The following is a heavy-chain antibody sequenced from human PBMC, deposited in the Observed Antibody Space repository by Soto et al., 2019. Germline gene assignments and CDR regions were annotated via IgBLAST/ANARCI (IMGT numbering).Heavy chain of an antibody. CDR1: GGTFSSYS. CDR3: ARGGYGFWTSFDY. V-gene: IGHV1-69*13. Sequence: SVKVSCKASGGTFSSYSISWVRQAPGQGLEWMGGIIPIFGTANYAQKFQGRVTITADESTSTAYMELSSLRSEDTAVYYCARGGYGFWTSFDYWGQGTLVNVSS. J-gene: IGHJ4*02. D-gene: IGHD3-3*01. CDR2: IIPIFGTA.